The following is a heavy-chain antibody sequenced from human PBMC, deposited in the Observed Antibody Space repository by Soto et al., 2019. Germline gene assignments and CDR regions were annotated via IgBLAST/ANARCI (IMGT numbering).Heavy chain of an antibody. V-gene: IGHV4-39*01. J-gene: IGHJ4*02. CDR1: GGSISSSSYY. CDR3: ARRVVKMNYFDY. Sequence: QLQLQESGPGLVKPSETLSLTCTVSGGSISSSSYYWGWIRQPPGKGLEWIGSIYYSGSTYYNPSLKSRVTISADTSKNQFSLKLSSVTAADTAVYYCARRVVKMNYFDYWGQGTLVTVSS. CDR2: IYYSGST. D-gene: IGHD3-3*01.